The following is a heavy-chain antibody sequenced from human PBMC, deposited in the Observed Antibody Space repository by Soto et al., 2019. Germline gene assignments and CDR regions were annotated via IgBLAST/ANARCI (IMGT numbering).Heavy chain of an antibody. CDR3: ARVLTIFPDLDYGMDV. Sequence: QVQLVQSGAEVKKPGASVKVSCKASGYTFTSYGISWVRQAPGQGLEWMGWISAYNGNTNYAQKLKGRVTMTTDTSTSTAYMELRSLRSDDTAVYYCARVLTIFPDLDYGMDVWGQGTTVTVSS. CDR2: ISAYNGNT. CDR1: GYTFTSYG. J-gene: IGHJ6*02. V-gene: IGHV1-18*01. D-gene: IGHD3-3*01.